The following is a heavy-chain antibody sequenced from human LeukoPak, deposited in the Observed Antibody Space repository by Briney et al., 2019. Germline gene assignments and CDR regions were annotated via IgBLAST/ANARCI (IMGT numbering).Heavy chain of an antibody. D-gene: IGHD5-24*01. CDR2: IYYSGST. CDR1: GGSTRRYY. Sequence: SETLSLTCTVSGGSTRRYYWRCIRQPPGKGLEWIGYIYYSGSTKYNPSLKSRVSISVDTSKNQFSLKLSSVTAADTAVYYCASGAGAGYNLRPGHFGGQGTLVTVSS. CDR3: ASGAGAGYNLRPGHF. J-gene: IGHJ4*02. V-gene: IGHV4-59*08.